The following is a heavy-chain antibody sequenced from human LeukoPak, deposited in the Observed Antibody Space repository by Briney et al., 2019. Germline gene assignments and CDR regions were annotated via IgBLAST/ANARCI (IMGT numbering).Heavy chain of an antibody. J-gene: IGHJ5*02. CDR3: ARWLRGWFDP. V-gene: IGHV4-59*08. Sequence: KPSETLSLTCTVPGGSISSYYWSWIRQPPGKGLEWIGYIYYSGSTNYNPSLKSRVTISVDTSKNQFSLKLSSVTAADTAVYYCARWLRGWFDPWGQGTLVTVSS. D-gene: IGHD5-12*01. CDR1: GGSISSYY. CDR2: IYYSGST.